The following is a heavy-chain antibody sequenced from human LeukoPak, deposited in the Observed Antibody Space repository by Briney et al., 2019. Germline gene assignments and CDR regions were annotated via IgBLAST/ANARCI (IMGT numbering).Heavy chain of an antibody. D-gene: IGHD2-21*01. CDR3: ASSHIAIDY. J-gene: IGHJ4*02. Sequence: SETLSLTCAVYVGSFSGYYWSWIRQPPGKGLEWIGEINHSGSTNHNPSLKSRVTISVDTSKNQFSLKLSSVTAADTAVYYCASSHIAIDYWGQGTLVTVSS. CDR1: VGSFSGYY. CDR2: INHSGST. V-gene: IGHV4-34*01.